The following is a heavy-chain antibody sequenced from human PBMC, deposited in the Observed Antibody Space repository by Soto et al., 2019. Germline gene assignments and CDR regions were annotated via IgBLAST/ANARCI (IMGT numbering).Heavy chain of an antibody. J-gene: IGHJ4*02. CDR3: ARVPSWLVGASKVTDY. Sequence: GGSLRLSCAASGFTFSSYAMHWVRQAPGKGLEWVAVISYDGSNKYYADSVKGRFTISRDNSKNTLYLQMNSLRAEDTAVYYCARVPSWLVGASKVTDYWGQGTLVTVSS. V-gene: IGHV3-30-3*01. CDR1: GFTFSSYA. CDR2: ISYDGSNK. D-gene: IGHD1-26*01.